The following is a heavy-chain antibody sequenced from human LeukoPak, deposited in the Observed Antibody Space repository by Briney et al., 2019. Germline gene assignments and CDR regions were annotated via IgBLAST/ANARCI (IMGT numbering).Heavy chain of an antibody. J-gene: IGHJ4*02. CDR2: IYYSGSA. Sequence: SETLSLTCTVSGGSISSSSYYWGWIRQPPGKGLEWIGSIYYSGSAYYNPSLKSRVTISVDTSKNQFSLKLSSVTAADTAVYYCARDLKPGPLDYWGQGTLVTVSS. V-gene: IGHV4-39*07. D-gene: IGHD3-9*01. CDR3: ARDLKPGPLDY. CDR1: GGSISSSSYY.